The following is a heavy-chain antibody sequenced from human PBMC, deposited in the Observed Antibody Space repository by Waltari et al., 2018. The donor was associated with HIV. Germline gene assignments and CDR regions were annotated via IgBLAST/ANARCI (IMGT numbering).Heavy chain of an antibody. Sequence: EVQLVESGGGLVKPGGSLRLSCAASGFSFSNYSMNWVRQTPGKGLEGLSSISTSSSYIYYAESAKGRFTISRDNAKNSLYLEMSSLRGEDTAIYYCARGTYNDFWSGYYTRPSYFDYWGQGTLVTVSS. CDR3: ARGTYNDFWSGYYTRPSYFDY. V-gene: IGHV3-21*01. D-gene: IGHD3-3*01. CDR2: ISTSSSYI. CDR1: GFSFSNYS. J-gene: IGHJ4*02.